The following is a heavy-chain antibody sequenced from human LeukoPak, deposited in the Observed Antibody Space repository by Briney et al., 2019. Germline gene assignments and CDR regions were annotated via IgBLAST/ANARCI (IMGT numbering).Heavy chain of an antibody. D-gene: IGHD3-10*01. V-gene: IGHV3-30*18. CDR2: ISYDGSSK. J-gene: IGHJ5*02. CDR1: GFTFSSYG. CDR3: AKSEVSGITMVRGVYH. Sequence: GGSLRLSCAASGFTFSSYGMHWVRQAPGKGLEWVAVISYDGSSKYYADSVKGRFTISRDNSKDTLYLQMNSLRAEDTAVYYCAKSEVSGITMVRGVYHWGQGTLVTVSS.